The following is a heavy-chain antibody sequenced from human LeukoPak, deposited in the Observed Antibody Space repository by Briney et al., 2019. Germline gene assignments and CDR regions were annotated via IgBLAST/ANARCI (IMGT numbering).Heavy chain of an antibody. CDR3: ARDLYGSGGFLPESP. CDR2: VYYSGST. CDR1: GASVSTRNYY. J-gene: IGHJ5*02. Sequence: SETLSLTCTVSGASVSTRNYYWTWIRQPPGKGLEWIGYVYYSGSTNYNPSLQSRVTMSVDTSKNQFSLKLTSVTAADTAVYYCARDLYGSGGFLPESPWGQGTLVTVSS. D-gene: IGHD3-10*01. V-gene: IGHV4-61*01.